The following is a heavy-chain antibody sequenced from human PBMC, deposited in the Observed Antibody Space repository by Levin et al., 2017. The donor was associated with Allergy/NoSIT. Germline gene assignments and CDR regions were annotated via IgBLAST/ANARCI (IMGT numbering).Heavy chain of an antibody. D-gene: IGHD3-22*01. V-gene: IGHV3-33*01. Sequence: PGGSLRLSCEASGFSFSRHGMNWVRQAPGKGLEWVAMIWYDGSEKYYANSVRGRFTISRDNSKNTVFLQMSSLRADDTAVYYCARDGSLSFYSVSAGYSVFESWGQGTLVTVSS. CDR3: ARDGSLSFYSVSAGYSVFES. CDR1: GFSFSRHG. J-gene: IGHJ4*02. CDR2: IWYDGSEK.